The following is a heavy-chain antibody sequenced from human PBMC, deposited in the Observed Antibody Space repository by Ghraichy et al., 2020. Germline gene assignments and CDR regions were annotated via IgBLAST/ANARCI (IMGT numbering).Heavy chain of an antibody. V-gene: IGHV3-15*01. J-gene: IGHJ4*02. Sequence: GSLRLSCAASGLIFSDAWMSWVRQAPGRGLEWVGRIKTRSSGGTTDYAAPVKGRFTISRDDYEKTLYLQMNGLKTADTGVYYCTTRSMTVTHGGDYWGRGTLVTVSS. D-gene: IGHD4-17*01. CDR2: IKTRSSGGTT. CDR3: TTRSMTVTHGGDY. CDR1: GLIFSDAW.